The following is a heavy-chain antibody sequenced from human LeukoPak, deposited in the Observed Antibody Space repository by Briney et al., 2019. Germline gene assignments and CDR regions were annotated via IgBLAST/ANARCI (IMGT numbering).Heavy chain of an antibody. V-gene: IGHV4-34*01. Sequence: SETLSLTCAVYGGSFSGYYWSWIRQPPGKGLEWIGEINHSGSTNYNPSLKSRVTISVDTSKNQFSLKLSSVTAADTAVYYCARENYDFWSGYYFDYWGQGTLVTVSS. CDR1: GGSFSGYY. CDR3: ARENYDFWSGYYFDY. CDR2: INHSGST. D-gene: IGHD3-3*01. J-gene: IGHJ4*02.